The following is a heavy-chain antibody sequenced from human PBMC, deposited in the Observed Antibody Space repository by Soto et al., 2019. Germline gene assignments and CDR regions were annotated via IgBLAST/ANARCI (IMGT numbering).Heavy chain of an antibody. CDR3: ARAPMVRGVYFDY. V-gene: IGHV4-30-2*01. CDR1: GGSISSGGYS. J-gene: IGHJ4*02. D-gene: IGHD3-10*01. CDR2: IYHSGST. Sequence: SETLSLTCAVSGGSISSGGYSWSWIRQPPGKGLEWIGYIYHSGSTYYNPSLKSRVAISVDRSKNQFSLKLSSVTAADTAVYYCARAPMVRGVYFDYWGQGTLVTVSS.